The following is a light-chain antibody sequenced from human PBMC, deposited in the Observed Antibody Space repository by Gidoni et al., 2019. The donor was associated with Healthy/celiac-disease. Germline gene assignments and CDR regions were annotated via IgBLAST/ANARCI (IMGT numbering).Light chain of an antibody. CDR1: CSNIGAGYD. J-gene: IGLJ2*01. Sequence: QSVLPQPPSVSGAPGQRVTISCTGSCSNIGAGYDVHWYQQLPGTAPKLLIYGNSNRPSGVPDRFSGSKSGTSASLAITGLQAEDEADYYCQSYDSSLSVVFGGGTKLTVL. CDR2: GNS. V-gene: IGLV1-40*01. CDR3: QSYDSSLSVV.